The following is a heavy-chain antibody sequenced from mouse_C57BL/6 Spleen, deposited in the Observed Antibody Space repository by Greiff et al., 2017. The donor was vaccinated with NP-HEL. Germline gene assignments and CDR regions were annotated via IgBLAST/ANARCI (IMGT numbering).Heavy chain of an antibody. J-gene: IGHJ2*01. Sequence: QVQLQQPGAELVKPGASVKLSCKASGYTFTSYWMHWVKQRPGQGLEWIGMIHPNSGSTNYNEKFKSKATLTVDKSSSTAYMQLSSLTSEDSAVYYCARAGDDYDGHDYWGQGTTLTVSS. CDR3: ARAGDDYDGHDY. CDR2: IHPNSGST. V-gene: IGHV1-64*01. D-gene: IGHD2-4*01. CDR1: GYTFTSYW.